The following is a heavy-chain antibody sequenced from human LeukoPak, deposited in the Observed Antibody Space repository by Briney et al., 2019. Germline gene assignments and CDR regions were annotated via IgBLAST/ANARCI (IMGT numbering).Heavy chain of an antibody. V-gene: IGHV3-48*04. J-gene: IGHJ4*02. Sequence: GGSLRLSCAASGFTFSSHSMNWVRQAPGKGLEWVSYISSSGSTIYYADSVKGRFTISRDNAKNSLYLQMNSLRAEDTAVYYCASTMVRGVSIDYWGQGTLVTVSS. CDR1: GFTFSSHS. D-gene: IGHD3-10*01. CDR3: ASTMVRGVSIDY. CDR2: ISSSGSTI.